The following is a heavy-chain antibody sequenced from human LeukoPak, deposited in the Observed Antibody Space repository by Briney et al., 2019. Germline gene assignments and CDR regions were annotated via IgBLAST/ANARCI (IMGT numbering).Heavy chain of an antibody. CDR1: GGSISSYY. J-gene: IGHJ3*02. CDR2: IYTSGST. D-gene: IGHD6-13*01. V-gene: IGHV4-4*07. CDR3: ARSPSSSWLRRWGAFDI. Sequence: SETLSLTCTVSGGSISSYYWSWIRRPAGKGLEWIGRIYTSGSTNYNPSLKSRVTMPVDTSKNQFSLKLSSVTAADTAVYYCARSPSSSWLRRWGAFDIWGQGTMVTVSS.